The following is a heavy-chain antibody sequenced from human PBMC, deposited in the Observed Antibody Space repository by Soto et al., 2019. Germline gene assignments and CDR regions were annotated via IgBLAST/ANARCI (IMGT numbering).Heavy chain of an antibody. CDR3: ARHGAVRGQLYYYYYYMDV. CDR2: IYYSGST. CDR1: GGSISSYY. Sequence: QVQLQESGPGLVKPSETLSLTCTVSGGSISSYYWSWIRQPPGKGLEWIGYIYYSGSTNYNPSLKSRVTIPVDTSKNQFSLKLSSGTAADTAVYYCARHGAVRGQLYYYYYYMDVWGKGTTVTVSS. J-gene: IGHJ6*03. D-gene: IGHD3-10*01. V-gene: IGHV4-59*08.